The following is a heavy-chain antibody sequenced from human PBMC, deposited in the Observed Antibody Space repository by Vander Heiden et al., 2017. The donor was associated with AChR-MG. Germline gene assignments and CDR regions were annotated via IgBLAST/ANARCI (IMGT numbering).Heavy chain of an antibody. V-gene: IGHV3-21*01. J-gene: IGHJ1*01. Sequence: EVQLVESGGGLVKPGGSLRLSGAASGFTFSSYSMNWVRQAPGKGLEWVSSISSSSSYIYYADSVKGRVTISRDNAKNSLYLQMNSLRAEDTAVYYCACQRYSSGWYPSEYFQHWGQGTLVTVSS. CDR2: ISSSSSYI. CDR3: ACQRYSSGWYPSEYFQH. CDR1: GFTFSSYS. D-gene: IGHD6-19*01.